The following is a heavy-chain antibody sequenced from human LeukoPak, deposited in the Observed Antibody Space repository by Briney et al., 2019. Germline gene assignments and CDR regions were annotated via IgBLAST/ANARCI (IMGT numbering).Heavy chain of an antibody. CDR3: ARSGGNYYSI. D-gene: IGHD1-26*01. J-gene: IGHJ3*02. V-gene: IGHV5-51*01. Sequence: GESLKSSCKGSGYRFTSYWIGWVGQMPGKGLEWMGIIYPGDSDTIYSPSFQGQVTISADKSTSTANLQWSSLKASDTAMYYCARSGGNYYSIWGQGTMVTVSS. CDR2: IYPGDSDT. CDR1: GYRFTSYW.